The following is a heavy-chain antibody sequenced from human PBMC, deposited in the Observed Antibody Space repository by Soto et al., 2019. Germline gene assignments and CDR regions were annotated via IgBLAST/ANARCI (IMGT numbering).Heavy chain of an antibody. J-gene: IGHJ6*02. V-gene: IGHV3-21*01. Sequence: EVQLVESGGGLVKPGGSLRLSCAASGFTFSSYSMNWVRQAPGKGLEWVSSISSSSSYIYYADSVKGRFTISRDNAKNSLYLQMNSLRAEDTAVYYCARYQLLSDDYYYGMDVWGQGTTVTVSS. CDR2: ISSSSSYI. CDR3: ARYQLLSDDYYYGMDV. CDR1: GFTFSSYS. D-gene: IGHD2-2*01.